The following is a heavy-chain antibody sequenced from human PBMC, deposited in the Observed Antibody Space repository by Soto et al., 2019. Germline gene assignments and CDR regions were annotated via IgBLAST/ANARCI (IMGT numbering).Heavy chain of an antibody. CDR1: GVSINPGGYY. CDR2: IYFSGNT. J-gene: IGHJ3*02. CDR3: ARDHGNAFDI. V-gene: IGHV4-31*03. Sequence: QVQLQQSGPGLVKPSQTLSLTCTVSGVSINPGGYYWSWIRQHPGKGLEWIGYIYFSGNTYYNPSLKSRVTISVDKSKSQFSLKLSTVTDEDTAGYYCARDHGNAFDIWGQGTMVTVSS.